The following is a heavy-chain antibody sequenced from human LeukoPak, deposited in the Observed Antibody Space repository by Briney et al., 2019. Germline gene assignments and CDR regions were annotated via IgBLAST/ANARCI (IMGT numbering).Heavy chain of an antibody. CDR2: IIPIFGTA. CDR3: AREGSAPSSGLDP. V-gene: IGHV1-69*05. D-gene: IGHD6-19*01. Sequence: RQAPGQGLEWMGGIIPIFGTANYAQKFQGRVTITTDESTSTAYMELSSLRSEDTAVYYCAREGSAPSSGLDPWGQGTLVTVSS. J-gene: IGHJ5*02.